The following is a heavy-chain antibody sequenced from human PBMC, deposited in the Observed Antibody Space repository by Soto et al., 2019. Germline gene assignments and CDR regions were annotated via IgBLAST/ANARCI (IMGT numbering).Heavy chain of an antibody. CDR1: GYTFTSYD. Sequence: QVQLVQSGAEVKKPGASVKVSCKASGYTFTSYDINWVRQATGQGLEWMGWMNPNGGNTGYAQKFQGRVTMTRNTSISTAYMGLSSVRSEDKAVYYCARVAYSRSWYQTYGMDVWGQGTTVTVSS. D-gene: IGHD6-13*01. CDR3: ARVAYSRSWYQTYGMDV. J-gene: IGHJ6*02. V-gene: IGHV1-8*01. CDR2: MNPNGGNT.